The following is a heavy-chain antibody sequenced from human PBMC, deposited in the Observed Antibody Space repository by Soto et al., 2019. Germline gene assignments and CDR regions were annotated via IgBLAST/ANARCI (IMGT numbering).Heavy chain of an antibody. D-gene: IGHD3-22*01. CDR3: ARGLYDSSGYYMPYFDY. CDR1: GFTFSSYA. V-gene: IGHV3-21*01. CDR2: ISSSSSFI. J-gene: IGHJ4*02. Sequence: GGSLRLSCAASGFTFSSYAVNWVRQAPGKGLEWVSSISSSSSFIDYADSVKGRFTISRDNAKNSLYLQTNSLRAEDTAVYYCARGLYDSSGYYMPYFDYWGQGALVTV.